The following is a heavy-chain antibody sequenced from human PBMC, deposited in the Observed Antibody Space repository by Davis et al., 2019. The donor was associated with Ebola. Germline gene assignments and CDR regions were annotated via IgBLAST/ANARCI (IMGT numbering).Heavy chain of an antibody. V-gene: IGHV5-51*01. D-gene: IGHD1-26*01. CDR3: ARLSVGATHAFDI. CDR2: IYPGDSDT. CDR1: GYSFTRYW. J-gene: IGHJ3*02. Sequence: GESLKISCKCSGYSFTRYWIGWVRQMPGKGLEWMGIIYPGDSDTRYSPSFQGQVTISADKSISTAYLQWSSLKASDTAMYYCARLSVGATHAFDIWGQGTMVTVSS.